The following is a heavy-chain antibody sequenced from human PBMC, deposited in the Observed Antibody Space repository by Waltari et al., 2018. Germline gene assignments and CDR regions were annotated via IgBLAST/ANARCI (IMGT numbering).Heavy chain of an antibody. Sequence: EVQLVQSGAEVKKPGESLKISCKGSGYSFTSYWHGWVRPVPGKGLEWMGIIYPGDSDTRYSPFFQGQVTISADKSISTAYLQWSSLKASDTAMYYCARLRVVVAATAGAFDIWGQGTMVTVSS. D-gene: IGHD2-15*01. CDR2: IYPGDSDT. CDR1: GYSFTSYW. J-gene: IGHJ3*02. V-gene: IGHV5-51*01. CDR3: ARLRVVVAATAGAFDI.